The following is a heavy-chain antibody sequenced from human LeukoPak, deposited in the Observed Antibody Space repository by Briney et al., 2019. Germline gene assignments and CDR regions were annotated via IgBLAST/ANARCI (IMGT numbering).Heavy chain of an antibody. CDR2: ISYDGSNK. J-gene: IGHJ3*02. Sequence: GGSLRLSCAASGFTFSSYAMHWVRQAPGKGLEWVAVISYDGSNKYYTDSVKGRFTISRDNSKNTLYLQMNSLRAEDTAVYYCAREGRWPRAFDIWGQGTMVTVSS. V-gene: IGHV3-30-3*01. CDR1: GFTFSSYA. D-gene: IGHD5-12*01. CDR3: AREGRWPRAFDI.